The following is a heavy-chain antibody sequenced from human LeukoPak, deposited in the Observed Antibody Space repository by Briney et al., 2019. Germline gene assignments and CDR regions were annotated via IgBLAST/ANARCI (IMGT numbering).Heavy chain of an antibody. Sequence: PGGSLRLSCAASGFTFDDYGMSWVRQAPGKGLEWVSGINWNGGSTGYADSAKGRFTISRDNAKNSLYLQMNSLRAEDTALYYCARGVRYFDWLLAFDYWGQGTLVTVSS. D-gene: IGHD3-9*01. CDR3: ARGVRYFDWLLAFDY. V-gene: IGHV3-20*04. J-gene: IGHJ4*02. CDR2: INWNGGST. CDR1: GFTFDDYG.